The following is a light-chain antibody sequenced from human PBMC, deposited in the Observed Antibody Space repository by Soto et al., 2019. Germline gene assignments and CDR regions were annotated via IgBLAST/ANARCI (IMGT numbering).Light chain of an antibody. J-gene: IGLJ3*02. V-gene: IGLV2-14*01. CDR2: AVT. CDR1: NSDVGAYDY. CDR3: SAHTRESTRV. Sequence: QSALTQPASVSGSPGQSITISCSGTNSDVGAYDYVSWYQQYPGKAPKLMIYAVTNRPSGVSNRFSGSKSGNTASLTISGGQGEDAAVNICSAHTRESTRVFAGETTLTAL.